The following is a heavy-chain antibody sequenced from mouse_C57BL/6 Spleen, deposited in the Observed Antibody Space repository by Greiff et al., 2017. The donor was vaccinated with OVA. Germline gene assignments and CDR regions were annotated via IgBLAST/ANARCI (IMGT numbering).Heavy chain of an antibody. CDR2: ISSGSSTI. J-gene: IGHJ3*01. CDR3: AQEYYGSRGFAY. D-gene: IGHD1-1*01. Sequence: EVKLMESGGGLVKPGGSLKLSCAASGFTFSDYGMHWVRQAPEKGLEWVAYISSGSSTIYYADTVKGRFTISRDNAKNTLFLQMTSLRSEDTAMYYCAQEYYGSRGFAYWGQGTLVTVSA. V-gene: IGHV5-17*01. CDR1: GFTFSDYG.